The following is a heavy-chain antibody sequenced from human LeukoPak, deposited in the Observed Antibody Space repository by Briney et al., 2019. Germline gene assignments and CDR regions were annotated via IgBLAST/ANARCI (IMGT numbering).Heavy chain of an antibody. CDR3: ARSPDYYDSSSGAFDI. CDR1: GDSISSKSYY. J-gene: IGHJ3*02. CDR2: IYHSGST. V-gene: IGHV4-39*07. D-gene: IGHD3-22*01. Sequence: SETLSLTCTVSGDSISSKSYYWGWIRQPPGKGLEWIGEIYHSGSTNYNPSLKSRVTISVDKSKNQFSLKLSSVTAADTAVYYCARSPDYYDSSSGAFDIWGQGTMVTVSS.